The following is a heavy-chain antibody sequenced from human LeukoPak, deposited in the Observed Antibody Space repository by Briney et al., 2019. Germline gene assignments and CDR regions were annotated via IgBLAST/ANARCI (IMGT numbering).Heavy chain of an antibody. D-gene: IGHD2-15*01. V-gene: IGHV3-74*01. J-gene: IGHJ4*02. Sequence: PGGSLRLSCAASGFTFSSYGMHWVRQVPGKGLVWVSRITSEGGSTSYADSVKGRYTISRDNAKNTLYLQMNSLRAEDTAVYYCARGSSVVALDWGQGTLVTVSS. CDR3: ARGSSVVALD. CDR2: ITSEGGST. CDR1: GFTFSSYG.